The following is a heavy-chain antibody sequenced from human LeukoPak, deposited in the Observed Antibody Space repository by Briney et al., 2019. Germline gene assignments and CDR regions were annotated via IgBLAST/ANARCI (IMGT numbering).Heavy chain of an antibody. V-gene: IGHV3-7*01. CDR1: GFTFSSYR. CDR3: AREGKRVYDSSGYPFDY. CDR2: IKQDGSEK. Sequence: GGSLRLSCAASGFTFSSYRMSWVRQAPGKGLEWVANIKQDGSEKYYVDSVKGRLTISRDNAKNSLYLQMNSLRAEDTAVYYCAREGKRVYDSSGYPFDYWGQGTLVTVSS. D-gene: IGHD3-22*01. J-gene: IGHJ4*02.